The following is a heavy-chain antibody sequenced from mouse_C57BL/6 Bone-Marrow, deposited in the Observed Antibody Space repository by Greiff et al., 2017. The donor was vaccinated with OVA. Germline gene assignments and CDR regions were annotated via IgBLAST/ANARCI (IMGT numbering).Heavy chain of an antibody. Sequence: DVQLQESGGGLVKPGGSLKLSCAASGFTFSSYAMSWVRQTPEKRLEWVATISDGGSYTYYPDNVKGRFTISRDNAKKDLYLQMSHLKSEDTAMYYCARRGYYGSSFFDYWGQGTTLTVSS. CDR1: GFTFSSYA. CDR2: ISDGGSYT. V-gene: IGHV5-4*01. CDR3: ARRGYYGSSFFDY. D-gene: IGHD1-1*01. J-gene: IGHJ2*01.